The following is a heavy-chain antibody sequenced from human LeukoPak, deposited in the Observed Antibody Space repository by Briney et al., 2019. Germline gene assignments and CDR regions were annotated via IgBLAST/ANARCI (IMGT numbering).Heavy chain of an antibody. D-gene: IGHD1-14*01. CDR1: GFSFRSFA. CDR3: AKRITVSAGFSFDS. J-gene: IGHJ4*02. Sequence: PGGSLRLSCVGSGFSFRSFAMSWVRQAPGKGLEWVSSVSGGGATTWYADSVKGRFSISRDDSKNMQFLQMNSLRPEDTALYFCAKRITVSAGFSFDSWGQGILVTVSS. V-gene: IGHV3-23*01. CDR2: VSGGGATT.